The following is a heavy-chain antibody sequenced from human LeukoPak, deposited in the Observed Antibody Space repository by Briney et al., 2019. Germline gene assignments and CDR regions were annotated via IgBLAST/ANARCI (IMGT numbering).Heavy chain of an antibody. Sequence: GGSLRLSCAASGFTFDDYAMHWVRQAPGKGLEWVSGISWNSGSIGYADSVKGRFTISRDNAKNSLYLQMNSLRAEDTALYYCAKPETGDHGFDYWGQGTLVTVSS. J-gene: IGHJ4*02. CDR3: AKPETGDHGFDY. CDR2: ISWNSGSI. V-gene: IGHV3-9*01. D-gene: IGHD7-27*01. CDR1: GFTFDDYA.